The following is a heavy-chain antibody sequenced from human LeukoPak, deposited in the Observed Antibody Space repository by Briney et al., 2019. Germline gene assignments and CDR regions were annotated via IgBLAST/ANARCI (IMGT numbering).Heavy chain of an antibody. Sequence: GGSLRLSCTASGFTFSSYWMHWVRQAPGRGLEGVSRVNTDGSSTTYADFVKGRFNISRDNAKNTLYLQMNGLRVEDTAVYYCARGEDYGDPYWGQGTLVTVSS. CDR1: GFTFSSYW. CDR3: ARGEDYGDPY. V-gene: IGHV3-74*01. D-gene: IGHD4-17*01. CDR2: VNTDGSST. J-gene: IGHJ4*02.